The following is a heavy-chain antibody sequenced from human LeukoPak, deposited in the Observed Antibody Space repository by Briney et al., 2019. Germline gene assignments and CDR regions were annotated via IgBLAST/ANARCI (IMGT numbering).Heavy chain of an antibody. CDR1: GGSISSYY. D-gene: IGHD3-16*02. V-gene: IGHV4-59*01. CDR2: IYYSGST. J-gene: IGHJ4*02. Sequence: SETLSLTCTVSGGSISSYYWSWIRQPPGKGLEWIGYIYYSGSTNYNPSLKSRISISADTSKNQFSLKLSSVTAADTAVYYCARAMSYDYVWGSYRPHFDYWGQGTLVTVSS. CDR3: ARAMSYDYVWGSYRPHFDY.